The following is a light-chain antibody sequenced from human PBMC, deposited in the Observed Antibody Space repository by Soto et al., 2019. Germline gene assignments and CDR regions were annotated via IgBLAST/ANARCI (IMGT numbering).Light chain of an antibody. CDR1: QSVNSN. CDR2: GAS. V-gene: IGKV3-15*01. J-gene: IGKJ4*01. CDR3: QQYNDWPLT. Sequence: EKVMTQSPAALSVSPGERATLSCRASQSVNSNLAWYQRKPGQAPRLLLYGASTRATGIPARFSGSASGTEFTLTISSLQSEDSAVYYCQQYNDWPLTFGGATKVEIK.